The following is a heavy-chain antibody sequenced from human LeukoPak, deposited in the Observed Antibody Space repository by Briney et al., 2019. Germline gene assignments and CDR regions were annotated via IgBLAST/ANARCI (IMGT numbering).Heavy chain of an antibody. D-gene: IGHD3-22*01. V-gene: IGHV1-2*04. CDR3: AREGSLDSSGTPDAFDI. CDR1: GYTFTGYY. CDR2: INPNSGGT. Sequence: GASVKVSCKASGYTFTGYYMHWVRQAPGQGLEWMGWINPNSGGTNYAQKFQGWVTMTRDTSISTAYMELSRLRSDDTAVYYCAREGSLDSSGTPDAFDIWGQGTMVTVSS. J-gene: IGHJ3*02.